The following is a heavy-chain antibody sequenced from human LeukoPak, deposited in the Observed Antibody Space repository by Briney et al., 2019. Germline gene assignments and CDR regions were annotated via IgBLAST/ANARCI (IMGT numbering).Heavy chain of an antibody. V-gene: IGHV4-59*01. Sequence: PSETLSLTCTVSGGSISSYYWSWIRQPPGKGLEWIGYIYYSGSTNYNPSLKSRVTISVDTSKNQFSLKLSSVTAADTAVYYCARGTVYSYGYLDAFDIWGQGTMVTVSS. CDR3: ARGTVYSYGYLDAFDI. J-gene: IGHJ3*02. CDR1: GGSISSYY. CDR2: IYYSGST. D-gene: IGHD5-18*01.